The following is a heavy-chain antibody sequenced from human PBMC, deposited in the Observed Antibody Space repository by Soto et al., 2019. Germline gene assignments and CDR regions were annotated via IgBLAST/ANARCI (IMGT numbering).Heavy chain of an antibody. J-gene: IGHJ1*01. CDR3: TTAPLPRDEWELHLEYVQH. Sequence: QVQLVQSGAEVKKPGASVKVSCKVSGYTLTELSMHWGRQAPGKGLEWMGGFDPEDGETIYAQKFQGRVTMTEDTSTDTAYMELSSLRSEDTAVYYCTTAPLPRDEWELHLEYVQHWGQGTLVTVSS. CDR2: FDPEDGET. V-gene: IGHV1-24*01. CDR1: GYTLTELS. D-gene: IGHD1-26*01.